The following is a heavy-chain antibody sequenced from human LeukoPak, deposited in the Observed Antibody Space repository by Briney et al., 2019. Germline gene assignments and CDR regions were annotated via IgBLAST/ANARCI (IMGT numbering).Heavy chain of an antibody. J-gene: IGHJ1*01. V-gene: IGHV3-30*02. Sequence: GGSLRLSCAASRFTFSSYGMHWVRQAPGKGLEWVAYIQYDGSNEQYADSVKGRFSISRDSSKNILYLQMNSLRAEDTAVYYCAKGGEQVTWNFQNWGQGTLVTVSS. D-gene: IGHD1/OR15-1a*01. CDR2: IQYDGSNE. CDR3: AKGGEQVTWNFQN. CDR1: RFTFSSYG.